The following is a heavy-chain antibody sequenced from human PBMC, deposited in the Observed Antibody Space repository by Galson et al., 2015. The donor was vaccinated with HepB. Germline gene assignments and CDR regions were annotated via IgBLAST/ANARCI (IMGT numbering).Heavy chain of an antibody. CDR1: GFTFTNYV. Sequence: SLRLSCAASGFTFTNYVMNWVRQAPGKGLEWVSTISGGSGDRTYYADSAKGRFTIARDNSKKTLYLQANSLRVEDTAIYYCAKYRASSGPGRRAFDIWGQGTMAIVSS. V-gene: IGHV3-23*01. CDR2: ISGGSGDRT. J-gene: IGHJ3*02. CDR3: AKYRASSGPGRRAFDI. D-gene: IGHD6-25*01.